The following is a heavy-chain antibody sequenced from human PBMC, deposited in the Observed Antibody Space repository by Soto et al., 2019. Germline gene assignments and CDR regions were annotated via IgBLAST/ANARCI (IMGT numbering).Heavy chain of an antibody. D-gene: IGHD2-8*02. CDR3: ARDKITGLFDY. CDR2: INHSGST. V-gene: IGHV4-34*01. J-gene: IGHJ4*02. CDR1: GGSFSGYY. Sequence: QVQLQQWGAGLLKPSETLYLTCAVYGGSFSGYYWTWIRQPPGTGREWIGEINHSGSTNYNPSLKNRVTISVDTSKNQFSLKLTSVTSADTALYYCARDKITGLFDYWGQGTLVTVSS.